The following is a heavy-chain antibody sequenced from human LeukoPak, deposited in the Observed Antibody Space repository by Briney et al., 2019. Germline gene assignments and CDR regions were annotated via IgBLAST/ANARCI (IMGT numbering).Heavy chain of an antibody. CDR3: AKDAERGFDFSNSLQS. Sequence: GGSLRLSCATSGFTFSHYAMHWVRQAPGKGLEWVAVIWNDGSDKYYGDSVKGRFTISRDNSKKTVYLQMSSLRVEDTAVYYCAKDAERGFDFSNSLQSWGQGTLVTASS. J-gene: IGHJ4*02. CDR1: GFTFSHYA. V-gene: IGHV3-33*06. CDR2: IWNDGSDK. D-gene: IGHD4-11*01.